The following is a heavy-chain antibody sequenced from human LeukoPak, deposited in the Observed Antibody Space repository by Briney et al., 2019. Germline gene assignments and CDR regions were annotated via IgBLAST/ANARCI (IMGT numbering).Heavy chain of an antibody. CDR3: ARGGGSGTLDY. D-gene: IGHD3-10*01. CDR1: GYTFTDYY. CDR2: INPNNGGT. Sequence: ASVKVSCKASGYTFTDYYLHWVRQAPGQGLEWMGWINPNNGGTHFGQMFQGRVTVTRDTSISTAYMDLSGLRSDDTAVYYCARGGGSGTLDYWGQGTLVTVSS. J-gene: IGHJ4*02. V-gene: IGHV1-2*02.